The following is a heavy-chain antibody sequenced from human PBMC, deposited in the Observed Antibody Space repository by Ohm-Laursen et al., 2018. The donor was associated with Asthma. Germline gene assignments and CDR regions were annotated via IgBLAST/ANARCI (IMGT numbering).Heavy chain of an antibody. CDR3: AREMTVETRAFDI. D-gene: IGHD4-23*01. CDR1: GGSISSGGYS. Sequence: SQTLSLTCAVSGGSISSGGYSWSWIRQPPGKGLEWIGYIYHSGSTYYNPSLNSRVTISVDKSKNQFSLKLSSVTAADTAVYYCAREMTVETRAFDIWGQGRMVTVSS. V-gene: IGHV4-30-2*01. J-gene: IGHJ3*02. CDR2: IYHSGST.